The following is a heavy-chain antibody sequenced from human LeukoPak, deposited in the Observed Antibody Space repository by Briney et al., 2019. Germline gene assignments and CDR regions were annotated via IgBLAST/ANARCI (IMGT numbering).Heavy chain of an antibody. CDR2: IYSGGST. V-gene: IGHV3-53*01. CDR3: ARMSHYYYYYMDV. CDR1: GFTVSSNY. J-gene: IGHJ6*03. Sequence: GGSLRLSCAASGFTVSSNYMSWVRQAPGKGLEWVSVIYSGGSTYNADSVKGRFTISRDNSKNTLYLQMNSLRAEDTAVYYCARMSHYYYYYMDVWGKGTTVTVSS.